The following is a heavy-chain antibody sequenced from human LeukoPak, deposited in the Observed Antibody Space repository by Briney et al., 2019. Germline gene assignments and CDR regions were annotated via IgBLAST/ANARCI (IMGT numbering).Heavy chain of an antibody. D-gene: IGHD7-27*01. CDR1: GFTFSSYS. V-gene: IGHV3-21*01. Sequence: GGSLSLSCAASGFTFSSYSMNWVRQPPGKGLEWVSSISSSSSYIYYADSVKGRFTISRDNDKNSLSLQMTILRAEDTAVYYCARGGLTGEWFDYWGQGTLVTVSS. J-gene: IGHJ4*02. CDR2: ISSSSSYI. CDR3: ARGGLTGEWFDY.